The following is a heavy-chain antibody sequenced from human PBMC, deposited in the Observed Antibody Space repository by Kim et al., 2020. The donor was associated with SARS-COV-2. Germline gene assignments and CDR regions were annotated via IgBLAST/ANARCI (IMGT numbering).Heavy chain of an antibody. CDR3: ARDAPRIAAAGRWGYYYYGMDV. D-gene: IGHD6-13*01. V-gene: IGHV1-18*04. CDR1: GYTFTSYG. J-gene: IGHJ6*02. CDR2: ISAYNGNT. Sequence: ASVKVSCKASGYTFTSYGISWVRQAPGQGLEWMGWISAYNGNTNYAQKLQGRVTMTTDTSTSTAYMELRSLRSDDTAVYYCARDAPRIAAAGRWGYYYYGMDVWGQGTTVTVSS.